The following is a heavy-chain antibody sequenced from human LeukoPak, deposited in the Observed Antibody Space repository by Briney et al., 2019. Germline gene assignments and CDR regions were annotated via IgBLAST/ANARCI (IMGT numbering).Heavy chain of an antibody. J-gene: IGHJ6*02. Sequence: GGSLRLSCAASGFTFDDYAMHWVWQAPGKGLEWVSGISWNSGSIGYADSVKGRFTISRDNAKNSLYLQMNSLRAEDTALYYCAKDTILAWGMDVWGQGTTVTVSS. CDR1: GFTFDDYA. CDR2: ISWNSGSI. CDR3: AKDTILAWGMDV. V-gene: IGHV3-9*01.